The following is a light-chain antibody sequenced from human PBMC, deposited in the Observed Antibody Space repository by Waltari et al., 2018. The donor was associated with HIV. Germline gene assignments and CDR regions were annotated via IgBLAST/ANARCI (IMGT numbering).Light chain of an antibody. J-gene: IGLJ3*02. CDR3: AAWDDSLNGWV. CDR1: RSNIGSNT. V-gene: IGLV1-44*01. Sequence: QSVLTQPPSASGTPGQRVTISCSGSRSNIGSNTVSWYQQRPGTAPKLFIYSNNQRPSGGPDRFSGSKSDTSASLAISGLQSEDEADYYCAAWDDSLNGWVFGGGTKLTVV. CDR2: SNN.